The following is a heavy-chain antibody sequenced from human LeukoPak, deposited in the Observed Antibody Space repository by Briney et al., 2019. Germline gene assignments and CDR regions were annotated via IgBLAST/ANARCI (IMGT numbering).Heavy chain of an antibody. Sequence: GGSLRLSCEASGFTFSSYAMSWVRQAPGKGLEWVSAISGSGGSTYYADSVKGRFTISRDNSKNTLYLQMNSLRAEDTAVYYCAKSQYSSGWYDYYGMDVWGQGTTVTVSS. D-gene: IGHD6-19*01. CDR1: GFTFSSYA. CDR2: ISGSGGST. CDR3: AKSQYSSGWYDYYGMDV. J-gene: IGHJ6*01. V-gene: IGHV3-23*01.